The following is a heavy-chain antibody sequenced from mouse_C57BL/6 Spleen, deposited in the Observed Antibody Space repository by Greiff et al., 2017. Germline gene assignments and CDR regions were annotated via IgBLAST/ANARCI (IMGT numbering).Heavy chain of an antibody. D-gene: IGHD2-5*01. CDR3: AREAAYSNYFDY. CDR1: GFTFSDYY. J-gene: IGHJ2*01. CDR2: INYDGSST. V-gene: IGHV5-16*01. Sequence: EVQVVESEGGLVQPGSSMKLSCTASGFTFSDYYMAWVRQVPEKGLEWVANINYDGSSTYYLDSLKGRFIISRDNAKNILYLQMSSLKSEDTATYYCAREAAYSNYFDYWGQGTTLTVSS.